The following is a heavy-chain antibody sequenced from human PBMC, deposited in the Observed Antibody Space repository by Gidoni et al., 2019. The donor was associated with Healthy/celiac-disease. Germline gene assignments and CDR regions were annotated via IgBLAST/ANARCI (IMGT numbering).Heavy chain of an antibody. CDR3: ASLSIGARDIDY. J-gene: IGHJ4*02. Sequence: EVQLVESGGGLVQPGGSLRLSWPASGFTFSSYSMNWVRQAPGKVLEWVSYISSSSSTIYYADSVKGRVTISRDNAKNSLYLQMSSLRDEDTAVYYCASLSIGARDIDYWGQGTLVTVSS. V-gene: IGHV3-48*02. CDR2: ISSSSSTI. CDR1: GFTFSSYS. D-gene: IGHD3-10*01.